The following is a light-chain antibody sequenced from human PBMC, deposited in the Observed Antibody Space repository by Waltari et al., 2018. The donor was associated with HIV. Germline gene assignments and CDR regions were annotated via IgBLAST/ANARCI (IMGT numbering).Light chain of an antibody. CDR3: AAWDDSLSVVYV. V-gene: IGLV1-47*01. CDR1: SSNIGSNY. Sequence: QSVLTQPPSASGTPGQRVTISCSGSSSNIGSNYVYWYQQLPGTAPKLLITRNNQRPSGVPDRFSGSKSGTSASLAISGLRSEDEADYYCAAWDDSLSVVYVFGTGTKVTVL. CDR2: RNN. J-gene: IGLJ1*01.